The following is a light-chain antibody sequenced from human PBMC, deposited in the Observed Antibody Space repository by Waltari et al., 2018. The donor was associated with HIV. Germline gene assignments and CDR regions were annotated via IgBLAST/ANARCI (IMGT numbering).Light chain of an antibody. CDR3: VAWDDSLNGCV. Sequence: QSLLPQPPSASGTPGPRIIISCSGGSCNIGRNTVNWYQQRPGTALKLLIYSNNQRPSGVPDRFSGSKSGTSASRAISGLQSEDEADYYCVAWDDSLNGCVFGGGTKLTVL. J-gene: IGLJ3*02. CDR1: SCNIGRNT. CDR2: SNN. V-gene: IGLV1-44*01.